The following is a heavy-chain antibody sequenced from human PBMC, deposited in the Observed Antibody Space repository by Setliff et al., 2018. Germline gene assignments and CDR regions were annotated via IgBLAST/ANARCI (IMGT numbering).Heavy chain of an antibody. CDR2: IYHSGSA. J-gene: IGHJ3*01. Sequence: SETLSLTCTVSGDSISSGDYFWSWIRQPPGKGLEWIAYIYHSGSAYYNPSLKSRVTMSVDTSKNQFSLHLTSVTAADTDVYYCAREVGTSTSSDAFDVWGQGMMVTVSS. V-gene: IGHV4-30-4*08. CDR3: AREVGTSTSSDAFDV. CDR1: GDSISSGDYF. D-gene: IGHD1-26*01.